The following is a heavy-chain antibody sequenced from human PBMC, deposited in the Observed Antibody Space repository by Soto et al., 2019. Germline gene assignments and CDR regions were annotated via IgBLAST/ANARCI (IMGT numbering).Heavy chain of an antibody. CDR1: GYTFTGYY. V-gene: IGHV1-2*04. CDR3: ARVPTQLGPGPNYFDY. D-gene: IGHD6-13*01. Sequence: ASVKVSCKASGYTFTGYYMHWVRQAPGQGLEWMGWINPNSGGTNYAQKFQGWVTMTRDTSISTAYMELSRLRSDDTAVYYCARVPTQLGPGPNYFDYWGQGTLVTVSS. CDR2: INPNSGGT. J-gene: IGHJ4*02.